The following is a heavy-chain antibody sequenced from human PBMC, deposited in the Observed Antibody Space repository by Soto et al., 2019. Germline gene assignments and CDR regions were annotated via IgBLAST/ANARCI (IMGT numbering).Heavy chain of an antibody. J-gene: IGHJ6*02. CDR1: GFTFSDYY. CDR3: ARVSILTGYYNASYYCYGMDV. V-gene: IGHV3-11*01. D-gene: IGHD3-9*01. CDR2: ISSSGSTI. Sequence: QVQLVESGGGLVKPGGSLRLSCAASGFTFSDYYMSWIRQAPGKGLEWVSYISSSGSTIYYADSVKGRFTISRDNAKNSLYLQMNSLRAEDTAVYYCARVSILTGYYNASYYCYGMDVWGQGTTVTVSS.